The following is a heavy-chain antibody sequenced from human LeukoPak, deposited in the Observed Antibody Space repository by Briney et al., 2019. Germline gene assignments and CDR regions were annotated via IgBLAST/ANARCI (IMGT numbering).Heavy chain of an antibody. D-gene: IGHD2-15*01. CDR2: ISGSGAST. V-gene: IGHV3-23*01. CDR1: GFTFTSYA. Sequence: GGSLRLSCAASGFTFTSYAMSWVRQAPGKGLEWVSVISGSGASTYYADSVKGRFTISRDNSKNTLYLQMNSLRAEDTAVYYCAKERYCSGGSCYSGVDAFDIWGQGTMVTVSS. CDR3: AKERYCSGGSCYSGVDAFDI. J-gene: IGHJ3*02.